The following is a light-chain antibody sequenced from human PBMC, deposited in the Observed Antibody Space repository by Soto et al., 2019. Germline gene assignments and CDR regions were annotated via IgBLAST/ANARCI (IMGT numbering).Light chain of an antibody. Sequence: QLVLTQSPSASASLGASVKLTCTLSSGHSSYTIAWHQQQPEKGPRYLMKLNSDGSHSKGDGIPDRFSGSSSGAERYLTISSLQSEDEADYDCQTWGTGIRVFGGGTTLTVL. CDR3: QTWGTGIRV. CDR2: LNSDGSH. J-gene: IGLJ3*02. CDR1: SGHSSYT. V-gene: IGLV4-69*01.